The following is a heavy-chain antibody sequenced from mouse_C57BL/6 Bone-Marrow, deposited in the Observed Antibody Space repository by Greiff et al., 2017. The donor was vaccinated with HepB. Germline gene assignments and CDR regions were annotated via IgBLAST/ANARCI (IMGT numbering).Heavy chain of an antibody. V-gene: IGHV1-81*01. CDR2: IYPRSGNT. CDR1: GYTFTSYG. J-gene: IGHJ2*01. CDR3: ARLSRFDC. Sequence: QVQLQQSGAELARPGASVKLSCKASGYTFTSYGISWVKQRTGQGLEWIGEIYPRSGNTYYNEKFKGKATLTADKSSSTAYMELRSLTSEDSAVYFCARLSRFDCGGQGTTLTVSS.